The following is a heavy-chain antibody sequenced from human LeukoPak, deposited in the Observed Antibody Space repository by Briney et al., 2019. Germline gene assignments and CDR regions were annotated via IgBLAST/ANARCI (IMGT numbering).Heavy chain of an antibody. CDR2: ISSSSSYI. J-gene: IGHJ6*04. Sequence: KPGGSLRLSCAASGFTFSSYSMNWVRQAPGKGLEWVSSISSSSSYIYYADSVKGRFTISRDNAETSLYLQMNSLRAEDTAVYYCARVGDGSGSYYPYYYYYGMDVWGKGTTVTVSS. D-gene: IGHD3-10*01. CDR1: GFTFSSYS. CDR3: ARVGDGSGSYYPYYYYYGMDV. V-gene: IGHV3-21*01.